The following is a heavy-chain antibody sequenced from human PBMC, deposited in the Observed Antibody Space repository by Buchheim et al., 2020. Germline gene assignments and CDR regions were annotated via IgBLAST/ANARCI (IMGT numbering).Heavy chain of an antibody. D-gene: IGHD4-11*01. CDR2: IYYSGTT. J-gene: IGHJ5*02. CDR1: GGSINSSDYY. CDR3: ARGLSITVTSDWFDP. V-gene: IGHV4-30-4*01. Sequence: QVQLQESGPGLVKPSQTLSLTCTVSGGSINSSDYYWNWIRQPPGKGLEWIGYIYYSGTTYYNPSLKSRVTISIDKFTNQFSLRLNSVTAADTALYYCARGLSITVTSDWFDPWGQGIL.